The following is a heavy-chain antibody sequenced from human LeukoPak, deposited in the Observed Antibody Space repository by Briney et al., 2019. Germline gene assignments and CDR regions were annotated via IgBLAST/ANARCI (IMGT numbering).Heavy chain of an antibody. Sequence: KPSETLSLTCAVYGASFSGYYWSWIRQPPGKGLDWIGEIIHSGGTNYNPSLKTRVPISVDTSKNQFSLNLNSINAADTAVYYCARGLGGSYYFDHWGQGTLVTVSS. CDR3: ARGLGGSYYFDH. J-gene: IGHJ4*02. CDR2: IIHSGGT. V-gene: IGHV4-34*01. CDR1: GASFSGYY. D-gene: IGHD1-26*01.